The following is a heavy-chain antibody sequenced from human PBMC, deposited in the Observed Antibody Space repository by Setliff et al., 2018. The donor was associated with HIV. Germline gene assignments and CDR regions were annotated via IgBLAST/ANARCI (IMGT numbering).Heavy chain of an antibody. CDR1: GYTFTNYY. CDR2: ITPNGGSA. Sequence: ASVKVSCKTSGYTFTNYYVHWVRRAPGQGLEWMGVITPNGGSANYAQKFQGRVTMTSDTSTSTVYMELRNLRSDDTAVYFCTRSSSDWIQVRFDPWGQGTLVTVSS. CDR3: TRSSSDWIQVRFDP. V-gene: IGHV1-46*01. J-gene: IGHJ5*02. D-gene: IGHD6-19*01.